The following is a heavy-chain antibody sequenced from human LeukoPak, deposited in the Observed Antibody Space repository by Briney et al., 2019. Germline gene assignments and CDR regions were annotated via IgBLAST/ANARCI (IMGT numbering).Heavy chain of an antibody. CDR1: GFTFSSYA. CDR2: ISGGGAT. V-gene: IGHV3-69-1*02. J-gene: IGHJ4*02. CDR3: ARDSPLDY. Sequence: GGSLRLSCAASGFTFSSYAMTWVRQTPGKGLEWVSAISGGGATYYADSVKGLFTISRDNAKNSLYLQMNSLRAEDTAVYYCARDSPLDYWGQGTLVTVSS.